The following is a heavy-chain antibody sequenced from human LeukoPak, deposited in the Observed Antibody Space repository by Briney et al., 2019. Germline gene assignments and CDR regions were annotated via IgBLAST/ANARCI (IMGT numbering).Heavy chain of an antibody. V-gene: IGHV3-21*01. CDR3: ARDVVYYYDSSLDY. Sequence: GGSLRLSCAASGFTFSSYSMNWVRQAPGKGLEWVSSISSSSSYIYYADSVKGRFTISRDNAKNSLYLQMNGLRAEDTAVYYCARDVVYYYDSSLDYWGQGTLVTVSS. CDR1: GFTFSSYS. D-gene: IGHD3-22*01. CDR2: ISSSSSYI. J-gene: IGHJ4*02.